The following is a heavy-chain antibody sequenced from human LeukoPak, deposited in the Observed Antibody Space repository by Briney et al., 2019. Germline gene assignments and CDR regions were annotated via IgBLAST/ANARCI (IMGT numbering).Heavy chain of an antibody. J-gene: IGHJ4*02. V-gene: IGHV1-18*01. CDR1: GYTFTSYG. CDR3: ARERPPPGSEYYYDSSGSLDY. Sequence: ASVKVSCKASGYTFTSYGISWVRQAPGQGLEWMGWISAYNGNTNYAQKLQGRVTMTTDTSTSTAYMELRSLRSDDTAVYYCARERPPPGSEYYYDSSGSLDYWGQGTLVTVSS. D-gene: IGHD3-22*01. CDR2: ISAYNGNT.